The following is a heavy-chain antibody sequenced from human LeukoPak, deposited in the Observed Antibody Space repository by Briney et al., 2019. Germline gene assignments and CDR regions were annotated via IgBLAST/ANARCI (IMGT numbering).Heavy chain of an antibody. V-gene: IGHV3-23*01. CDR3: GPSSGYYVY. D-gene: IGHD3-22*01. CDR2: ISGSGGST. J-gene: IGHJ4*02. CDR1: GFTFSSYA. Sequence: GGSLRLSCAASGFTFSSYAMSWVRQAAGKGLEWVSAISGSGGSTYYADSVKGRFTISRDNSKNTLYLQMNSLRAEDTAVYYCGPSSGYYVYWGQGTLVTVSS.